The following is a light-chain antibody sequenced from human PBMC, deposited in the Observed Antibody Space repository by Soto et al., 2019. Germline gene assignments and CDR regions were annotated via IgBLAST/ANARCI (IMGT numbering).Light chain of an antibody. CDR1: SSDVGGYNY. CDR2: EVS. CDR3: SSYAGSNNLI. J-gene: IGLJ1*01. Sequence: QSALTQPPSASGSPGQSVTISCTGTSSDVGGYNYVSWYQQHPGKAPKLMIYEVSKRPSGVPDRFSGSKSGNTASLTVSGLQAEDEADYYCSSYAGSNNLIFGTGTK. V-gene: IGLV2-8*01.